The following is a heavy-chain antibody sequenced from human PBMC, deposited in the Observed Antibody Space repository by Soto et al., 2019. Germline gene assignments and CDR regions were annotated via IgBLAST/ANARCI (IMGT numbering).Heavy chain of an antibody. D-gene: IGHD3-9*01. V-gene: IGHV3-49*03. CDR2: IRSKAYGGTT. CDR1: GFTFGDYA. Sequence: SGGSLRLSCTASGFTFGDYAMSWFRQAPGKGLEWVGFIRSKAYGGTTEYAASVKGRFTISRDDSKSIAYLQMNSLKTEDTAVYYCTTLSYDILTGYPTTFDYWGQGTLVTVSS. J-gene: IGHJ4*02. CDR3: TTLSYDILTGYPTTFDY.